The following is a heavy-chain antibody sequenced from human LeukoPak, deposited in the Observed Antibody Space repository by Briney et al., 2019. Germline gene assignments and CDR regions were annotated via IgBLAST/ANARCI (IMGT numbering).Heavy chain of an antibody. CDR1: GGSFSGYY. J-gene: IGHJ3*02. CDR2: INHSGST. CDR3: ARQPGPWSDAFDI. Sequence: SETLSLTCAVYGGSFSGYYWSWVRQPPGKGLEWIGEINHSGSTNYNPSPKSRVTISVDTSKNQFSLKLSSVTAADTAVYYCARQPGPWSDAFDIWGQGTMVTVSS. V-gene: IGHV4-34*01. D-gene: IGHD1-14*01.